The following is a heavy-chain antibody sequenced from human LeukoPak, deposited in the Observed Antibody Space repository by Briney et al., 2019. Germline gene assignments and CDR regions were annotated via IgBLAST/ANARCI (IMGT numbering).Heavy chain of an antibody. CDR1: GYTFTSYY. Sequence: ASVTVSCKASGYTFTSYYMHWVRQAPGQGLEWMGIINPSGGSTSYAQKFQGRVTMTRDMSTSTVYMELSSLRSEDTAVYYCARDFTGYCSGGSCYVSRAFDIWGQGTMVTVSS. V-gene: IGHV1-46*01. D-gene: IGHD2-15*01. J-gene: IGHJ3*02. CDR3: ARDFTGYCSGGSCYVSRAFDI. CDR2: INPSGGST.